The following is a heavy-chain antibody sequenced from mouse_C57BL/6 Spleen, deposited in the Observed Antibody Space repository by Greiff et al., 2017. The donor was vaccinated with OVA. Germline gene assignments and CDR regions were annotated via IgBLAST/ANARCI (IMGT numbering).Heavy chain of an antibody. V-gene: IGHV1-55*01. CDR3: AITEYYGSSYWYFDV. CDR2: IYPGSGST. CDR1: GYTFTSYW. D-gene: IGHD1-1*01. Sequence: QVQLQQPGAELVKPGASVKMSCKASGYTFTSYWITWVKQRPGQGLEWIGDIYPGSGSTNYNEKFKSKATLTVDTSSSTAYMQLSSLTSEDSAVYYCAITEYYGSSYWYFDVWGTGTTVTVSS. J-gene: IGHJ1*03.